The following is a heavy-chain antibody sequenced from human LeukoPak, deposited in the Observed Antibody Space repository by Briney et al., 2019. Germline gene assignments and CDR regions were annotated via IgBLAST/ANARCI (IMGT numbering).Heavy chain of an antibody. Sequence: SVKVSCKASGGTFSSYAISWVRQAPGQGLEWVGGIIPIFGTANYAQKFQGRVTITADESTSTAYMELSSLRSEDTAVYYCARGWGYDILTGYDFDYWGQGTLVTVSS. V-gene: IGHV1-69*01. J-gene: IGHJ4*02. CDR2: IIPIFGTA. D-gene: IGHD3-9*01. CDR1: GGTFSSYA. CDR3: ARGWGYDILTGYDFDY.